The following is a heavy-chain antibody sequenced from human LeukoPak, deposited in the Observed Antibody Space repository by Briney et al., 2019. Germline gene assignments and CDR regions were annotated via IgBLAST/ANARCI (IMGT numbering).Heavy chain of an antibody. V-gene: IGHV1-2*02. CDR2: INPNSGGT. Sequence: ASVKVSCKASGYTFTGYYMHWVRQAPGQGREWMGWINPNSGGTNYAQKFQGRVTMTRDTSISTAYMELSRLRSDDTAVYYCARAMTTLYYFDYWGQGTLVTVSS. D-gene: IGHD4-11*01. CDR3: ARAMTTLYYFDY. J-gene: IGHJ4*02. CDR1: GYTFTGYY.